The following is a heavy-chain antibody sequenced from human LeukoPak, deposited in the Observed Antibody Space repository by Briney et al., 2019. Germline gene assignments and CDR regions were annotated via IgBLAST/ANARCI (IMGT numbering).Heavy chain of an antibody. V-gene: IGHV3-9*01. CDR1: GFTFDDYA. D-gene: IGHD3-16*01. CDR2: ISWNSGSI. Sequence: GGSLRLSCAASGFTFDDYAMHWVRQAPGKGLEWVSGISWNSGSIGYADSVKGRFTISRDNAKNSLYLQMNSLRAEDTALYYCAKDYGGDWGQGTLVTVSS. J-gene: IGHJ4*02. CDR3: AKDYGGD.